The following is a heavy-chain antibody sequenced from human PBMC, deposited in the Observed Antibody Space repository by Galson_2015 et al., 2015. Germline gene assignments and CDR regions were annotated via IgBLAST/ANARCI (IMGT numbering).Heavy chain of an antibody. V-gene: IGHV1-69*02. D-gene: IGHD2-2*01. CDR3: ARGADCSSTSCYAGVVYYYGMDV. CDR2: IIPILGIA. J-gene: IGHJ6*02. Sequence: CKASGGTFSSYTISWVRQAPGQGLEWMGRIIPILGIANYAQKFQGRVTITADKSTSTAYMELSSLRSEDTAVYYCARGADCSSTSCYAGVVYYYGMDVWGQGTTVTVSS. CDR1: GGTFSSYT.